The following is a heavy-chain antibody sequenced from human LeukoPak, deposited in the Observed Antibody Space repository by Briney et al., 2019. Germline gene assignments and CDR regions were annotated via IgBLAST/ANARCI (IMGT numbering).Heavy chain of an antibody. CDR2: MNPNSGNT. Sequence: ASVKVSCKASGYTFTSYDINWVRQATGQGLEWMGWMNPNSGNTGYARKFQGRVTMTRNTSISTAYMELSSLRSEDTAVYYCARGPGYCSGGSCYRDAFDIWGQGTMVTVSS. J-gene: IGHJ3*02. V-gene: IGHV1-8*01. D-gene: IGHD2-15*01. CDR1: GYTFTSYD. CDR3: ARGPGYCSGGSCYRDAFDI.